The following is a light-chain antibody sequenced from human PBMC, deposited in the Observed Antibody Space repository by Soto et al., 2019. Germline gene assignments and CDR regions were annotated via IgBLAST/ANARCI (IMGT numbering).Light chain of an antibody. V-gene: IGLV2-8*01. CDR1: SSDVGAYNY. CDR3: QSSDNSPDTSYV. CDR2: EVN. J-gene: IGLJ1*01. Sequence: QSVLTQPPSASGSPGQSVTISCTGTSSDVGAYNYVSWYQHHPGKAPKLLVYEVNKRPSGVPDRFSGSKSGNTASLTVSGLQAEDEADYYCQSSDNSPDTSYVFGSGTKVTVL.